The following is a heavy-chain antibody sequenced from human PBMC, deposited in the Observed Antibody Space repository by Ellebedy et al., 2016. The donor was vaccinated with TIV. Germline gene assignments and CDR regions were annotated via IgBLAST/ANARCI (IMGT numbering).Heavy chain of an antibody. V-gene: IGHV3-23*01. D-gene: IGHD5-18*01. Sequence: GGSLRLSXAASGFTFSSYWMSWVRQAPGKGLEWVSAISGSGGSTYYADSVKGRFTISRDNSKNTLYLQMNSLRAEDTAVYYCAKGAGIQLWRGNWFDPWGQGTLVTVSS. CDR2: ISGSGGST. CDR3: AKGAGIQLWRGNWFDP. J-gene: IGHJ5*02. CDR1: GFTFSSYW.